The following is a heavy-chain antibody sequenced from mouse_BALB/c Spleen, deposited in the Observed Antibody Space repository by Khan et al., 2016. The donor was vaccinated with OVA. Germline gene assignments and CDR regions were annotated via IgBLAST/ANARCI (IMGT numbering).Heavy chain of an antibody. D-gene: IGHD1-1*01. V-gene: IGHV1S136*01. CDR3: LRSLCYYGSAYDGFAY. CDR1: GYTFTSYV. CDR2: ISPNNDGS. Sequence: VQLKESGPELVKPGASVKMSCKASGYTFTSYVMHWVKQKPGQGLEWIGYISPNNDGSKYNAKFRGKATLTSDKSSSTAYMEISSLTSEDSAVYDWLRSLCYYGSAYDGFAYWGQGTLVTVSA. J-gene: IGHJ3*01.